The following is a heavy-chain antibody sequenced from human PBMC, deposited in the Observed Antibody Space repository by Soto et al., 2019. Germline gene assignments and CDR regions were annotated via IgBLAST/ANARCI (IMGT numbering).Heavy chain of an antibody. J-gene: IGHJ4*02. CDR2: ISYDGSNK. Sequence: QVQLVESGGVVVQPGRSLRLSCAASGFTCSSSAMHWVRQAPGKGLEWVAVISYDGSNKYYAASVKGRFTISRDNSKNTLYLQMNSLRAEDTAVYYCARDQSGSYWYSFDYWGQGTLVTVSS. V-gene: IGHV3-30-3*01. D-gene: IGHD1-26*01. CDR1: GFTCSSSA. CDR3: ARDQSGSYWYSFDY.